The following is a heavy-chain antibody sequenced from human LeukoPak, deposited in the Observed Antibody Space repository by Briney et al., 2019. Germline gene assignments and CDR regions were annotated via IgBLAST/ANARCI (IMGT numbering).Heavy chain of an antibody. V-gene: IGHV4-34*01. CDR3: ARAREGATIDY. Sequence: SETLSLTCAVYGESFSGYYWTWIRQPPGKGLEWIADVNHSGSTNYNPSLKSRVIISVDTSKNQFSLKLTSVTDADTAVHYCARAREGATIDYWGQGTLVTVSS. CDR1: GESFSGYY. J-gene: IGHJ4*02. CDR2: VNHSGST. D-gene: IGHD1-26*01.